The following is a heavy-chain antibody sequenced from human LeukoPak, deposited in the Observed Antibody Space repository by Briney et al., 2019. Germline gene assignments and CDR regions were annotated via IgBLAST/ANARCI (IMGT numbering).Heavy chain of an antibody. J-gene: IGHJ4*02. Sequence: PGGSLRLSCTASGFTFSNFWMGWVRQAPGKGLEWVANIKQDETEKFYLGSVKGRFTISRDNAKNSLYLQMNSLRAEDTAVYYCARDGASGGWDASYFDYWGQGTLVTVSS. D-gene: IGHD6-19*01. V-gene: IGHV3-7*01. CDR3: ARDGASGGWDASYFDY. CDR1: GFTFSNFW. CDR2: IKQDETEK.